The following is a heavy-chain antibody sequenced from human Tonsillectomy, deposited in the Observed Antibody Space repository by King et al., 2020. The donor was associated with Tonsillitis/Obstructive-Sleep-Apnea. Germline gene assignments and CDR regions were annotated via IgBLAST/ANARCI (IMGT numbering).Heavy chain of an antibody. V-gene: IGHV3-23*04. Sequence: VQLVESGGGLVQPGGSLRLSCAASGFTFSNYAMSWVRQAPGKGLEWVSVISRSGNSTYFADSVKGRFTISRDNSKNTLYLLMNSLRAEDTALYYCAKDLQGNGGSGRRPFDYWGQGTLVTVSS. CDR2: ISRSGNST. D-gene: IGHD1-26*01. CDR3: AKDLQGNGGSGRRPFDY. J-gene: IGHJ4*02. CDR1: GFTFSNYA.